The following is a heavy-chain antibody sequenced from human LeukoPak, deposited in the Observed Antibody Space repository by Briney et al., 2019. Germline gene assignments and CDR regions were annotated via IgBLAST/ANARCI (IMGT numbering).Heavy chain of an antibody. V-gene: IGHV3-53*01. Sequence: PGGSLRLSCAASGFTVSSNYMSWVRQAPGKGLEWVSVIYSGGSTYYADSVKGRFTISRDNSKNTLYLQMNSLRAEDTAVYYCARGGGDYGDYEYYFDYWGQGTLVTVSS. CDR2: IYSGGST. J-gene: IGHJ4*02. CDR3: ARGGGDYGDYEYYFDY. CDR1: GFTVSSNY. D-gene: IGHD4-17*01.